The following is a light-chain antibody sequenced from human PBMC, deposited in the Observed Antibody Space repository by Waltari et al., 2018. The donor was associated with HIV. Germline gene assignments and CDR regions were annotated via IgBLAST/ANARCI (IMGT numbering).Light chain of an antibody. Sequence: QSALTQPASVSGSPGQSITISCTGTSSDVGGYNLVSWYQQHPGKAPKLMIYEVSKRPSGVSKRFPGSKSGNTASLTISGLQAEDEADYYCCAYAGSTTYVIFGGGTKLTVL. CDR2: EVS. V-gene: IGLV2-23*02. CDR1: SSDVGGYNL. CDR3: CAYAGSTTYVI. J-gene: IGLJ2*01.